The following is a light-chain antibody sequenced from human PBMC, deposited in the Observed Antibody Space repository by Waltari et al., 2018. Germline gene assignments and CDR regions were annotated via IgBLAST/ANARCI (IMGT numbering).Light chain of an antibody. CDR1: SSDVGGYDC. CDR2: DVS. CDR3: SAKTSSSTVL. Sequence: QSALTQPASVSGSPGQSITISCTGTSSDVGGYDCVSWYQHPRDKVPKLLIFDVSHRPAGASDRFSGSQSGKPPSPTIAGLQAGDEADYYCSAKTSSSTVLFGGGTKLTVL. J-gene: IGLJ2*01. V-gene: IGLV2-14*03.